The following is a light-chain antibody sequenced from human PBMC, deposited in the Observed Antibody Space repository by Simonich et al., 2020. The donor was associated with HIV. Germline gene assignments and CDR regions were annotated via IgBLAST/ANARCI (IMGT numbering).Light chain of an antibody. V-gene: IGKV4-1*01. CDR2: WAS. J-gene: IGKJ3*01. Sequence: DIVMTQSPDSLAVSLGERATINCKSSQSVLYRSNNKNYLAGYQQKPGQPPKLLIYWASTRESGVPDRFSGSGSGTDFTLTISSLQAEDVAVYYCQQYYSTPFTFGPGTKVDIK. CDR3: QQYYSTPFT. CDR1: QSVLYRSNNKNY.